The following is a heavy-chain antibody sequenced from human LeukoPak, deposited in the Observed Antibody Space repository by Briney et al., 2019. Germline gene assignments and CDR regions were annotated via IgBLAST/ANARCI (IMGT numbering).Heavy chain of an antibody. Sequence: PGGSLRLSCAASGFTFSSYWMSWVRQAPGKGLEWVSAISGSGGSTYYADSVKGRFTISRDNSKNTLYLQMNSLRAEDTAVYYCAKDLPSFESGLDDAFDIWGQGTMVTVSS. CDR2: ISGSGGST. J-gene: IGHJ3*02. CDR1: GFTFSSYW. CDR3: AKDLPSFESGLDDAFDI. D-gene: IGHD3-9*01. V-gene: IGHV3-23*01.